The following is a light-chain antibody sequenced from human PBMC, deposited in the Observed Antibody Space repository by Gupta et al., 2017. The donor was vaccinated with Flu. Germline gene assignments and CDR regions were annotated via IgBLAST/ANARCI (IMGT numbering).Light chain of an antibody. CDR3: LQHFIYPHT. J-gene: IGKJ5*01. V-gene: IGKV1-17*01. CDR1: QAIRND. Sequence: DIQLTQSPSSLSASVGDRVTITCRASQAIRNDLGWYQVKPGKAPKRLIYGAFNLQSGGPSRLSSGGAGAEFTLTSSSRQPEEFATYFCLQHFIYPHTFGQGTRLEI. CDR2: GAF.